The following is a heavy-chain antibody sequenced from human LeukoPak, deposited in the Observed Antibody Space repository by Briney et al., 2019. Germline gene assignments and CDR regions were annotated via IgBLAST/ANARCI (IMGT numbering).Heavy chain of an antibody. CDR3: AREILRGYSYGYTYYCMDV. CDR2: ISAYNGNR. Sequence: ASVKVSCKASDYTFTSYGISWVRQAPGQGLEWMGWISAYNGNRNYAQKLQGRVTMTTDTSTSTAYMELRSLRSDDTAVYYCAREILRGYSYGYTYYCMDVWGKGTTVTVSS. D-gene: IGHD5-18*01. J-gene: IGHJ6*03. V-gene: IGHV1-18*01. CDR1: DYTFTSYG.